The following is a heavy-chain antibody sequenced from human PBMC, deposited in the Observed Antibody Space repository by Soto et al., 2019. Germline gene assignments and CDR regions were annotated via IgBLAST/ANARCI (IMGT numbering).Heavy chain of an antibody. CDR2: IYTSGST. CDR3: ARGVLGYYYDSSGGPAFDI. J-gene: IGHJ3*02. Sequence: PSETLSLTCTVSGGSISSYYWSWIRRPAGKXLEWIGRIYTSGSTNYNPSLKSRVTMSVDTSKNQLSLKLSSVAAADTAVYYCARGVLGYYYDSSGGPAFDIWGQGTMVTVSS. V-gene: IGHV4-4*07. CDR1: GGSISSYY. D-gene: IGHD3-22*01.